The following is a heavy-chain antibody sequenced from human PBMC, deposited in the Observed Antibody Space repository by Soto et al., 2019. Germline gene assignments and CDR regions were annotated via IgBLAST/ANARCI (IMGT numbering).Heavy chain of an antibody. CDR2: MNPDSENT. J-gene: IGHJ6*02. CDR3: TRAQFEFGSYFGLDV. CDR1: GYTFTNYD. V-gene: IGHV1-8*01. Sequence: QVHLVQAGAEVKQPGASVRVSGRASGYTFTNYDITWVRQATGQGLEWMGWMNPDSENTGSPQKFQGRVTMTVNTSINTAYMELTSLRSEDTAVYYCTRAQFEFGSYFGLDVWGQGTTVTVSS. D-gene: IGHD3-10*01.